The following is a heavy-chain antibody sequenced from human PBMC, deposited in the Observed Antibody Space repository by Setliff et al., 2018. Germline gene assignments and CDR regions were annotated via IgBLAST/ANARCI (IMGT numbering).Heavy chain of an antibody. D-gene: IGHD1-26*01. J-gene: IGHJ4*02. CDR3: ATGYSGSPGSYYFDY. V-gene: IGHV4-39*01. CDR2: IHYSGST. Sequence: SETLSLTCTVSGDSISSNTYYWAWIRQPPGKELEWIGTIHYSGSTYYNPSLKSRVTISVDTSKNQFSLKLSSVPAADTAVYYCATGYSGSPGSYYFDYWGQGTLVTVSS. CDR1: GDSISSNTYY.